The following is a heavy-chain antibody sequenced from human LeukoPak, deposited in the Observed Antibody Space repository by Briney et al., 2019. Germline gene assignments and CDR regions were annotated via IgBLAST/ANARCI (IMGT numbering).Heavy chain of an antibody. Sequence: SETLSLTCTVSGGSISSSSYYWGWIRQPPGKGLEWIGSIYYSGSTYYNPSLKSRVTISVDTSKNQFSLKLTSVTAADTAVYYCAREGSYYASGSPPLDYWGQGTLVTVSS. CDR1: GGSISSSSYY. CDR3: AREGSYYASGSPPLDY. V-gene: IGHV4-39*07. J-gene: IGHJ4*02. D-gene: IGHD3-10*01. CDR2: IYYSGST.